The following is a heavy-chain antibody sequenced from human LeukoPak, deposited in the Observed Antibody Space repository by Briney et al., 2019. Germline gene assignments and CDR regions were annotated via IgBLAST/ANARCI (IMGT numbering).Heavy chain of an antibody. Sequence: ASVKVSCKASGYTFISYGISWVRQAPGQGLEWMGWISAYNGNTNYAQKLQGRVTMTTDTSTSTAYMELRSLRSDDTAVYYCARDPGYSYGFGDAFDIWGQGTMVTVSS. D-gene: IGHD5-18*01. CDR3: ARDPGYSYGFGDAFDI. CDR2: ISAYNGNT. CDR1: GYTFISYG. J-gene: IGHJ3*02. V-gene: IGHV1-18*01.